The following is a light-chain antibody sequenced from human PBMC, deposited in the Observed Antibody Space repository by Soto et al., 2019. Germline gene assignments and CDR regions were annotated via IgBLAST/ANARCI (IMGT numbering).Light chain of an antibody. J-gene: IGKJ5*01. V-gene: IGKV3-11*01. Sequence: EIVLTQSPGTLSFSAGERATLSCRASQRVNSRYLAWYQQKPGQAPRLLIYGVSNRATGIPDRFSGSGSGTDFTLTISSLEPEDFAVYYCQQRSNWPPITFGQGTRLEI. CDR2: GVS. CDR3: QQRSNWPPIT. CDR1: QRVNSRY.